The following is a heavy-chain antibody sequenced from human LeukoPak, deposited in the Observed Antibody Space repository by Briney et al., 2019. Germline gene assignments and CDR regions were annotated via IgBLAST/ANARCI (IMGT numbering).Heavy chain of an antibody. CDR1: GYTFTSYG. D-gene: IGHD3-10*01. CDR2: ISGYNSNT. CDR3: AREWFGEFYYFDY. Sequence: GASVKVSCKASGYTFTSYGISWVRQAPGQGLEWMGWISGYNSNTNYEQKLQGRVTMTTDTSTSTAYMELRSRRSDDTVVYYCAREWFGEFYYFDYWGQGTMVTVSS. J-gene: IGHJ4*02. V-gene: IGHV1-18*04.